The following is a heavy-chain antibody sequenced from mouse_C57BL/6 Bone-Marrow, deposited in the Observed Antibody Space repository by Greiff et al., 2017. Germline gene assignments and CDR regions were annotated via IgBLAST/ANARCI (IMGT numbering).Heavy chain of an antibody. Sequence: VKLVESGGGLVQPGGSLKLSCAASGFTFSDYYMYWVRQTPEKRLEWVAYISNGGGSTYYPDTVKGRFTISRDNAKNTLYLQMSRLKSEDTAMYYCARRRGWYFDVWGTGATVTVSS. CDR2: ISNGGGST. J-gene: IGHJ1*03. CDR3: ARRRGWYFDV. V-gene: IGHV5-12*01. CDR1: GFTFSDYY.